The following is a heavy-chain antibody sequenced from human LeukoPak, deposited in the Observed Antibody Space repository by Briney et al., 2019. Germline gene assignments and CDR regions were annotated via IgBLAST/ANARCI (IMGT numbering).Heavy chain of an antibody. Sequence: SETLSLTCTVSGGSISSYYGSWIRQPPGKGLEWIGYIYYSGCTKYNPSLKSRVTISVDTSKNQFSLKMSSVTAADTAVYYCARLPSYYYDSSGYYYEGFGAFDIWGQGTMVTVSS. CDR2: IYYSGCT. D-gene: IGHD3-22*01. CDR3: ARLPSYYYDSSGYYYEGFGAFDI. V-gene: IGHV4-59*08. CDR1: GGSISSYY. J-gene: IGHJ3*02.